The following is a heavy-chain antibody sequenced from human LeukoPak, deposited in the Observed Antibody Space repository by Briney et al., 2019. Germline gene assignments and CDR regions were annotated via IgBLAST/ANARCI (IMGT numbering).Heavy chain of an antibody. Sequence: SETLSLTCAVYGGSFSGYCWSWIRQPPGKGLEWIGEINHSGSTNYNPSLKSRVTISVDTSKNQFSLKLSSVTAADTAVYYCARVLWRNEDYWGQGTLVTVSS. D-gene: IGHD3-10*01. CDR2: INHSGST. CDR3: ARVLWRNEDY. J-gene: IGHJ4*02. CDR1: GGSFSGYC. V-gene: IGHV4-34*01.